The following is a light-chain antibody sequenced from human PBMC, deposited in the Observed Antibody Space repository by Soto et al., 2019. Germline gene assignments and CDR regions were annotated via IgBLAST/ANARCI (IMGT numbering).Light chain of an antibody. CDR2: DAS. J-gene: IGKJ1*01. CDR1: QTISTW. V-gene: IGKV1-5*01. Sequence: DIQMTQSPSTLPASVVDRVTITCRASQTISTWLAWYQQKPGKVPNLLIYDASTLESGVPSRFSGSGSGTEFTLTISGLQPDDFATYYCQQYFTYPTFGQGTKVDIK. CDR3: QQYFTYPT.